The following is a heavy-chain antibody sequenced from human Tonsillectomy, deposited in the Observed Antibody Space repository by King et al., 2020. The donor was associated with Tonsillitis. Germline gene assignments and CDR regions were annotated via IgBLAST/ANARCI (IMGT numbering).Heavy chain of an antibody. Sequence: VQLVESGGGLVKPGGSLRLSCAASGFNFSDYYISWIRQAPGKRLEWISYISRSGDTIYYADSVKGRFTISRDNAKKSLYLQMNSLRVDDTAVYYFARGCKQLPLGLDVWGQGTTVTVSS. CDR3: ARGCKQLPLGLDV. D-gene: IGHD5-18*01. CDR1: GFNFSDYY. CDR2: ISRSGDTI. J-gene: IGHJ6*02. V-gene: IGHV3-11*01.